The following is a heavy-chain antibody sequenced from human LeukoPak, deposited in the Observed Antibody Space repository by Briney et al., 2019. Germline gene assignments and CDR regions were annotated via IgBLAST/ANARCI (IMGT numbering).Heavy chain of an antibody. CDR2: LYYSGST. D-gene: IGHD3-16*01. V-gene: IGHV4-39*01. CDR3: ARHGAIGKSRRGFDP. J-gene: IGHJ5*02. Sequence: SETLSLTCTVSGGSISSSSCYWGWIRQPPGKGLEWIGSLYYSGSTYYNPSLKSRVTISVDTSRNHFSLRLSSVTAADTAVYYCARHGAIGKSRRGFDPWGQGTLVTVSS. CDR1: GGSISSSSCY.